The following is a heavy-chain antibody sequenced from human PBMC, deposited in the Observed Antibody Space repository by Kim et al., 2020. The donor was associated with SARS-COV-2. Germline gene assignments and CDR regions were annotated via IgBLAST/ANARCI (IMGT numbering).Heavy chain of an antibody. V-gene: IGHV7-4-1*02. CDR3: ARDWRNTIFGVVITTHYGMDV. D-gene: IGHD3-3*01. J-gene: IGHJ6*02. CDR2: INTNTGNP. Sequence: ASVKVSCKASGYTFTSYAMNWVRQAPGQGLEWMGWINTNTGNPTYPQGFTGRFVFSLDTSVSTAYLQISSLKAEDTAVYYCARDWRNTIFGVVITTHYGMDVWGQGTTVTVSS. CDR1: GYTFTSYA.